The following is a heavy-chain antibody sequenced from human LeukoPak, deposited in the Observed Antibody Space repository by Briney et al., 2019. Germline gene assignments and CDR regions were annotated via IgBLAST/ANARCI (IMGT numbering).Heavy chain of an antibody. V-gene: IGHV3-48*03. Sequence: GGSLRLSCAASAPTFSNFEMNWVRQAPGKGLEWVSYISHSGKTIYYANSVKGRFTISRDNAKNSLYLQMNSLRAEDTAVYYCARVSPYDSTAANNYYWGQGTLVIVSS. CDR2: ISHSGKTI. D-gene: IGHD3-22*01. CDR3: ARVSPYDSTAANNYY. CDR1: APTFSNFE. J-gene: IGHJ4*02.